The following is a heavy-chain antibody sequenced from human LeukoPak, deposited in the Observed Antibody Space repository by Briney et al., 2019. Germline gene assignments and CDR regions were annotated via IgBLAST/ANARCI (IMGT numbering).Heavy chain of an antibody. D-gene: IGHD5/OR15-5a*01. CDR3: ARDLNAAVSI. CDR2: ISSSGSTI. J-gene: IGHJ4*02. V-gene: IGHV3-48*03. Sequence: GGSLRLSCAASGFTFSSYEMNWVRQAPGKGLEWVSYISSSGSTIYYADSVKGRFTISRDNAKNSLYLQMNSLRAEDTAVYYCARDLNAAVSIWGQGTLVTVSS. CDR1: GFTFSSYE.